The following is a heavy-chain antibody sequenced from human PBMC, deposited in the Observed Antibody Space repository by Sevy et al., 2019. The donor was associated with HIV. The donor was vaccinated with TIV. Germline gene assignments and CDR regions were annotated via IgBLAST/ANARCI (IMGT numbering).Heavy chain of an antibody. V-gene: IGHV3-21*06. CDR1: GFTFIRYN. J-gene: IGHJ4*02. Sequence: GGSLRLSCAASGFTFIRYNMNWVRQAPGKGLEWVSSVGGSSNYIYYEDSVKGRFIISRDNAKDTLYLQMKSLRADDTAVYYCARGPADGSYDYFDFWGQGTLVTVSS. CDR2: VGGSSNYI. D-gene: IGHD1-26*01. CDR3: ARGPADGSYDYFDF.